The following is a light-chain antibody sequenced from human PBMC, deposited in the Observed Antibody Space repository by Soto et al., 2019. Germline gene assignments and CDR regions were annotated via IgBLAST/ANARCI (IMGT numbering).Light chain of an antibody. Sequence: QSVLTQPPSASGSPGQSVTISCTGTSSDVGTYNHVSWYQQHPGKAPKLLIYEVTTRPSGVPDRFSGSKSGNTASLTVAGLQADDEADYYCASYAGSNNYVFGTGTKV. CDR1: SSDVGTYNH. CDR2: EVT. J-gene: IGLJ1*01. CDR3: ASYAGSNNYV. V-gene: IGLV2-8*01.